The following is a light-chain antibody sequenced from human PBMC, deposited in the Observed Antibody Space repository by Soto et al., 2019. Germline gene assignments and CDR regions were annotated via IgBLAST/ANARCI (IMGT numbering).Light chain of an antibody. V-gene: IGKV4-1*01. CDR3: QQYYTSPLT. J-gene: IGKJ4*01. CDR1: QSFLFKSNNKNY. Sequence: DIVLTQSPVSLALSLCERATINCMSIQSFLFKSNNKNYLAWYQQKPGQPPKLLIYWASTRESGVPDRFSGSGSGTDFTLTISRLQAEDVAVYYCQQYYTSPLTFGGGTKVDIK. CDR2: WAS.